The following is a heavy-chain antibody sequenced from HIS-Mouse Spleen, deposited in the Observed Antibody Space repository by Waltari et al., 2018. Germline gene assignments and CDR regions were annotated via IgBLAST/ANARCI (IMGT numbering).Heavy chain of an antibody. V-gene: IGHV4-39*07. CDR3: AREIPYSSSWYDWYFDL. J-gene: IGHJ2*01. CDR2: RHYSGST. CDR1: GGSISSSSYY. Sequence: QLQLQESGPGLVKPSETLSLTCTVTGGSISSSSYYWGWIRQPPGKGLGWIGGRHYSGSTYSNPSLTVRVTISVDTSKNQFSLKLSSVTAADTAVYYCAREIPYSSSWYDWYFDLWGRGTLVTVSS. D-gene: IGHD6-13*01.